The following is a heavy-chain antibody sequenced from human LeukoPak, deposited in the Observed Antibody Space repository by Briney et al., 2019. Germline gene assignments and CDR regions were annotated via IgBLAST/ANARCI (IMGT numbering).Heavy chain of an antibody. CDR2: IYYSGST. Sequence: SETLSLTCTVSGGSISSYYWSWIRQPPGKGLEWIGYIYYSGSTNYNPSLKSRVSISIDTSKSQFSLKVSSVTAADTAVYYCARHGTTGTNLNWFDPWGRGTLVTVSS. CDR1: GGSISSYY. V-gene: IGHV4-59*01. CDR3: ARHGTTGTNLNWFDP. J-gene: IGHJ5*02. D-gene: IGHD1-1*01.